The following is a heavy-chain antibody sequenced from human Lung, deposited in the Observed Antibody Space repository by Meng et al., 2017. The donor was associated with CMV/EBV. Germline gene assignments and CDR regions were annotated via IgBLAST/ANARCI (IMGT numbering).Heavy chain of an antibody. D-gene: IGHD3-3*01. CDR3: AKDTGFLEWLGWRNYYYGMDV. Sequence: GESXKISCAASGFTFSSYAMSWVRQAPGKGLEWVSAISGSGGSTYYADSVKGRFTISRDNSKNTLYLQMNSLRAEDTAVYYCAKDTGFLEWLGWRNYYYGMDVWGQGTTVTVPS. CDR1: GFTFSSYA. V-gene: IGHV3-23*01. J-gene: IGHJ6*02. CDR2: ISGSGGST.